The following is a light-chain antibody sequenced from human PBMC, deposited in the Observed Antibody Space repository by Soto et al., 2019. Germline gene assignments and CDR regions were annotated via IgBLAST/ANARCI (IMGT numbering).Light chain of an antibody. CDR2: GAS. J-gene: IGKJ5*01. Sequence: EIVLTQSPGTLSLSPGERATLSCRASQSVTSIYLAWYQQKPGQAPRLLIYGASSRATGIPDRFSGSGSGTDFTLTINRLEPQDFAVYYCQQYGRSITFGQGTRLEIK. V-gene: IGKV3-20*01. CDR3: QQYGRSIT. CDR1: QSVTSIY.